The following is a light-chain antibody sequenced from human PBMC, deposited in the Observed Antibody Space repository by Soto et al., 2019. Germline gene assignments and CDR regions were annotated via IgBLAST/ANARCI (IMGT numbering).Light chain of an antibody. CDR2: GAS. CDR1: QSVSSSY. J-gene: IGKJ3*01. CDR3: QQSYNGPFT. Sequence: EIVLTQSPGTVSLSPGERATLSCRASQSVSSSYLAWYQKKPGQAPRLLIYGASSRATGIPDRFTASGSGTDFTLTISRLEPEDSAVYYCQQSYNGPFTFGPGTKVDIK. V-gene: IGKV3-20*01.